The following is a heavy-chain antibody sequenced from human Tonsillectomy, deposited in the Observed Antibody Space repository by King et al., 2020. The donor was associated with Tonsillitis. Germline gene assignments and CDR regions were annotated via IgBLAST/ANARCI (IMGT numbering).Heavy chain of an antibody. Sequence: EVQLVESGGGLVQPGGSLRLSCAASGFTFSSYAMSWVRQAPGKGLEWVSVIYSGGSSTYYADSVKGRFTISRDNSKNTLYRQMNSLRAEDTAVYYCAKHREQWLVEGRSSEGTDWGQGTLVTVSS. V-gene: IGHV3-23*03. J-gene: IGHJ4*02. CDR2: IYSGGSST. CDR3: AKHREQWLVEGRSSEGTD. D-gene: IGHD6-19*01. CDR1: GFTFSSYA.